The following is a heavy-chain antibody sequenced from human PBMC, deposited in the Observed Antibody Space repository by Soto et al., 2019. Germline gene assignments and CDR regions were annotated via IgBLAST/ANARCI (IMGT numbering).Heavy chain of an antibody. J-gene: IGHJ6*02. Sequence: QVQLVQSGAEVKKPGASVKVSCKASGYTFTSYGISWVRQAPGQGLEWRGWISAYNGNTNYAQKLQGRVTMTTDTSTITAYMELRSLRSDDTAVYYCASLAVAGTCDSCYYYGMDVWGQGTTVTVSS. CDR2: ISAYNGNT. V-gene: IGHV1-18*01. CDR1: GYTFTSYG. CDR3: ASLAVAGTCDSCYYYGMDV. D-gene: IGHD6-19*01.